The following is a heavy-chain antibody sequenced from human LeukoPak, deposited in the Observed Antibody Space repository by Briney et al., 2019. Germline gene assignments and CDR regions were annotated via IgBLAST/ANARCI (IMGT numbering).Heavy chain of an antibody. D-gene: IGHD3-10*01. Sequence: PGGSLRLSCGVSGFTFRTYGMHWVRQAPGKGLEWVSIISYDGTTKDYTDSVKGRFTISRDNSKNTLYLQMNSLRAEDTAVYYCAKDMHYYGSGSLIYYYYGMDVWGQGTTVTVSS. CDR1: GFTFRTYG. CDR3: AKDMHYYGSGSLIYYYYGMDV. V-gene: IGHV3-30*18. CDR2: ISYDGTTK. J-gene: IGHJ6*02.